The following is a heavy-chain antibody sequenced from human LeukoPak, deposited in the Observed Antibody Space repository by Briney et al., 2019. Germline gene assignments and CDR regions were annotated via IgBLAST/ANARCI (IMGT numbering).Heavy chain of an antibody. CDR3: ARDLVYCSGGSCYVVGNAFDI. CDR1: GFTFSSYW. V-gene: IGHV3-7*01. CDR2: IKQDGSEK. D-gene: IGHD2-15*01. Sequence: GGSLRLSCAASGFTFSSYWMSWVRQAPGKGLEWVANIKQDGSEKYYVDSVKGRFTISRDNAKNSLYLQMNSQRAEDTAVYYCARDLVYCSGGSCYVVGNAFDIWGQGTMVTVSS. J-gene: IGHJ3*02.